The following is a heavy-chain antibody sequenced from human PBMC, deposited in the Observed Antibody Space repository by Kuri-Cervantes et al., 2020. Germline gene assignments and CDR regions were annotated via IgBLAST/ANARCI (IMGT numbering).Heavy chain of an antibody. CDR2: ISSSSSTI. V-gene: IGHV3-48*02. J-gene: IGHJ4*02. CDR3: ATLSDMYQLLLDY. Sequence: GGSLRLSCAASGFTFSSHAMSWVRQAPGKGLEWVSYISSSSSTIYYADSVKGRFTISRDNAKNSLYLQMNSLRDEDTAVYYCATLSDMYQLLLDYWGQGTLVTVSS. D-gene: IGHD2-2*01. CDR1: GFTFSSHA.